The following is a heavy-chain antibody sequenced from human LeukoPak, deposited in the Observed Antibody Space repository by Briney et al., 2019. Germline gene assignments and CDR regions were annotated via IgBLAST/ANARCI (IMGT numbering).Heavy chain of an antibody. D-gene: IGHD5-12*01. CDR1: GFTVSSNY. Sequence: GGSLRLSCAASGFTVSSNYMSWVRQAPGKGLEWVSVIYSGGSTYYADSVKGRFTISRDNSKNTLCLQMNSLRAEDTAVYYCARGQSGGYDFASFDYWGQGTLVTVSS. CDR3: ARGQSGGYDFASFDY. CDR2: IYSGGST. J-gene: IGHJ4*02. V-gene: IGHV3-66*02.